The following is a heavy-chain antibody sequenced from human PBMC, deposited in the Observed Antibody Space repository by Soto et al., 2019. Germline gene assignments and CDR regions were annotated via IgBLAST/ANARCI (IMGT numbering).Heavy chain of an antibody. CDR2: IGGSGVST. J-gene: IGHJ4*02. V-gene: IGHV3-23*01. Sequence: PGGSLRLSCAASGFTFSSYGMSWVRQSPGKGLEWVSSIGGSGVSTSYADSVKGRFTISRDNSKNTLYLLMNSLRAEDTALYYCAKIITSAGIDYWGQGTQVTVSS. CDR3: AKIITSAGIDY. CDR1: GFTFSSYG. D-gene: IGHD6-13*01.